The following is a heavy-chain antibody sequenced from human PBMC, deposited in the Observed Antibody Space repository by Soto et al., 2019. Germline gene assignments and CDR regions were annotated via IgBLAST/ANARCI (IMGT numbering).Heavy chain of an antibody. D-gene: IGHD5-12*01. CDR3: ASGQQLWLRRIHNGYSG. J-gene: IGHJ4*02. CDR1: GGTFSTYA. Sequence: QVQLVQSGAEVKKPESSVKVSCKAPGGTFSTYAISWVRQAPGQGLEWMGGIIPMFGTANYAQRLQDRVTITGDESTNTVYMALTSLRSEDTAVYFCASGQQLWLRRIHNGYSGWGQGNLVTVSS. V-gene: IGHV1-69*12. CDR2: IIPMFGTA.